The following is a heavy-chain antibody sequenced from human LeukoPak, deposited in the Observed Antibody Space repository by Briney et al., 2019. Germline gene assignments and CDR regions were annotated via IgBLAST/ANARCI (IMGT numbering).Heavy chain of an antibody. D-gene: IGHD3-10*01. V-gene: IGHV1-18*04. CDR3: ARGPHYYGSGSYPEDY. J-gene: IGHJ4*02. CDR2: ISAYNGNT. CDR1: GYTLTSHG. Sequence: ASVKVSCKASGYTLTSHGISWVRQAPGQGLEWMGLISAYNGNTNYAQKLQGRVTMTADTSTSTAYMELRSLRSDDTAVYYCARGPHYYGSGSYPEDYWGQGTLVTVSS.